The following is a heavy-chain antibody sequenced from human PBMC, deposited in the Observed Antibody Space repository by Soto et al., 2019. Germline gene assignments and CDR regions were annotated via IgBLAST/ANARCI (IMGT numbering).Heavy chain of an antibody. V-gene: IGHV3-30*14. CDR1: GFTFSSYA. J-gene: IGHJ4*02. CDR3: AREKSSQWLASFDF. Sequence: PGGSLRLSCAASGFTFSSYAMSWVRQAPGQGLEWVAVISYDGGSEYYADSVRGRFSVSRDNSKNTLYLQINNLRREDTALYYCAREKSSQWLASFDFWGQGTLVTVSS. D-gene: IGHD6-19*01. CDR2: ISYDGGSE.